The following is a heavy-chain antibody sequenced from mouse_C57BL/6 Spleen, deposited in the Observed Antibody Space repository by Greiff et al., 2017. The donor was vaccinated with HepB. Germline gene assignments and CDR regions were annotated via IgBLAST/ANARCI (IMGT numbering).Heavy chain of an antibody. CDR1: GYTFTDYE. V-gene: IGHV1-15*01. CDR3: TDHYAMDY. Sequence: QVQLQQSGAELVRPGASVTLSCKASGYTFTDYEMHWVKPTPVHGLEWIGAIVPETGGTAYNQKFKGKAILTADKSSSTAYMELRSLTSEDSAVYYCTDHYAMDYWGQGTSVTVSS. CDR2: IVPETGGT. J-gene: IGHJ4*01.